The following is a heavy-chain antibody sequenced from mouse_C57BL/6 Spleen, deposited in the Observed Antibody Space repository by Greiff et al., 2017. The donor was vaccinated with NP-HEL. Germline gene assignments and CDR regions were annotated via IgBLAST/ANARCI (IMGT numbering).Heavy chain of an antibody. J-gene: IGHJ1*03. CDR2: INSDGGST. Sequence: EVKLMESGGGLVQPGESLKLSCEANEYEFPSHDMSWVRKTPEKRLELVAAINSDGGSTYYPDTMERRFIISRDNTKKTLYLQMSSLRSEDTALYYCARSDGYGHFDVWGTGTTVTVSS. V-gene: IGHV5-2*01. CDR1: EYEFPSHD. CDR3: ARSDGYGHFDV. D-gene: IGHD2-3*01.